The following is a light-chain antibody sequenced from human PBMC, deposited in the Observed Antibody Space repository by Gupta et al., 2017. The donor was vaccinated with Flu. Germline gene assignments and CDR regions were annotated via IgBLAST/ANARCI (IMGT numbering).Light chain of an antibody. J-gene: IGLJ1*01. CDR2: ITV. CDR1: SSNIGAGFG. CDR3: QSFDTSLSAYV. V-gene: IGLV1-40*01. Sequence: SSSNIGAGFGVHWYQHLAEAAPKLLFSITVRPSGVPDRFSVSKSATSSSLAISGLLPEDEADYYCQSFDTSLSAYVFGTGTKVTVL.